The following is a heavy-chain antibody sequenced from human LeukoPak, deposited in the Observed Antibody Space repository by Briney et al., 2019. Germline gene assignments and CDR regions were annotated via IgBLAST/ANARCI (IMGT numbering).Heavy chain of an antibody. CDR3: ARDKYNSGAYGDFDH. CDR2: INSDGRIA. D-gene: IGHD6-19*01. Sequence: PGGSLRLSCAASGFTFSNYWMHWVRQGPGKGLVWVSRINSDGRIASYADSVKGRFTISRDNAKNSLYLQMNSLRAGDTAVYYCARDKYNSGAYGDFDHWGQGTLVTVSS. J-gene: IGHJ4*02. CDR1: GFTFSNYW. V-gene: IGHV3-74*01.